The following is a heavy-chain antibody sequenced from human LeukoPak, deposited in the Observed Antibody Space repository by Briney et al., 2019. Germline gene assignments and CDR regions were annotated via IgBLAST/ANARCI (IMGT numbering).Heavy chain of an antibody. CDR1: GFTFSSYG. CDR2: TSYDGSNR. Sequence: GGSLRLSCVASGFTFSSYGMHWVRQAPGKGLEWEAFTSYDGSNRYYVDSVKGRFTISRDNSKNTLYLQMNSLRPEDTAVYYCAKVRGPGEVSGWYYFDSWGQGTLVTVSS. D-gene: IGHD6-19*01. CDR3: AKVRGPGEVSGWYYFDS. J-gene: IGHJ4*02. V-gene: IGHV3-30*18.